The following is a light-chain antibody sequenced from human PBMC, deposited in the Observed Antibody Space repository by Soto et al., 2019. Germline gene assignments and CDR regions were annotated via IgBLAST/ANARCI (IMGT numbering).Light chain of an antibody. CDR1: SSNIGSNY. CDR3: AAWDDSLIGNVV. J-gene: IGLJ2*01. V-gene: IGLV1-47*02. Sequence: QSVLTQPPSASGTPGQRVTISCSGSSSNIGSNYVYWYQQLPGTAPKLLIYSNNQRPSGVPDRFSGSKSGTSASLAISGLRSEDEADYYCAAWDDSLIGNVVFGGGTKVTVL. CDR2: SNN.